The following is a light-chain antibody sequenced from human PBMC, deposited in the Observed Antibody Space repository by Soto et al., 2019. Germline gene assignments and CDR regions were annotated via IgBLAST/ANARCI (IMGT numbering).Light chain of an antibody. V-gene: IGLV2-14*03. CDR2: DVG. J-gene: IGLJ1*01. CDR3: SSYTSSMTNV. Sequence: QPARTEPGWVSGSPWEVIAILKNGTSSDVGGYNSASWYQHHPGKAPKLILYDVGDRPSGVSYRFSGSKSGNTASLTISGLQAADEADYFCSSYTSSMTNVFGSGTKVTVL. CDR1: SSDVGGYNS.